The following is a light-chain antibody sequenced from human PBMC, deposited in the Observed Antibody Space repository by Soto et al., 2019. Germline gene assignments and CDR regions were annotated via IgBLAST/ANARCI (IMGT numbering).Light chain of an antibody. CDR1: SSDVDGYDY. J-gene: IGLJ1*01. CDR2: EVT. Sequence: QSVLTQPASVSGSPGQSVTISCTGTSSDVDGYDYVSWYQQHPGKAPKFMIYEVTNRPSGVSHRFSGSKSGNTASLTISGLQAEDEADYYCSSYTTTSTYVFGTGTKVTVL. CDR3: SSYTTTSTYV. V-gene: IGLV2-14*01.